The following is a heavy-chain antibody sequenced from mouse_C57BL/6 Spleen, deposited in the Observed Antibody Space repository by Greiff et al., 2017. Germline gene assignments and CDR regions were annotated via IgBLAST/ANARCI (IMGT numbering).Heavy chain of an antibody. Sequence: EVMLVESGGGLVQPGESLKLSCESNEYEFPSHDMSWVRKTPEKRLELVAAINSDGGSTYYPDTMERRFIISRDNTKKTLYLQMSSLRSEDTALYYCARIPYYYGSSYWDFDVWGTGTTVTVSS. J-gene: IGHJ1*03. CDR1: EYEFPSHD. V-gene: IGHV5-2*03. D-gene: IGHD1-1*01. CDR2: INSDGGST. CDR3: ARIPYYYGSSYWDFDV.